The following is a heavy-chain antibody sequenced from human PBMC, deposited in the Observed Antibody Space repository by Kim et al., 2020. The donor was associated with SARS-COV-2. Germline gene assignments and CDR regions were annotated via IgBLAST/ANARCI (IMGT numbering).Heavy chain of an antibody. CDR3: ARGGEGFDY. J-gene: IGHJ4*01. CDR1: GFTFSSFW. CDR2: IQHDGSEK. Sequence: GGSLRLSCGASGFTFSSFWMSWVRQAPGKGLECVASIQHDGSEKYYVDSVKGRFTISRDNTKDSVDLQMNSLRAEDTAVYYCARGGEGFDYWGQGTLVTVSS. V-gene: IGHV3-7*01.